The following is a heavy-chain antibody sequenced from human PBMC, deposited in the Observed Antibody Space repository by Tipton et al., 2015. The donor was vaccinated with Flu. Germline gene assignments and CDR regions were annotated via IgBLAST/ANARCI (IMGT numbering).Heavy chain of an antibody. Sequence: GSLRLSCAASGFTFRSYGMHWVRQAPGKGLEWLAFIRYDASNKNYADSVKGRFTISRDNSQNTLYLQMNSLRAEDTAVYYCARDHPPSITVLGEITDYFGMDVWGQGTTVTVSS. CDR3: ARDHPPSITVLGEITDYFGMDV. J-gene: IGHJ6*02. V-gene: IGHV3-30*02. CDR2: IRYDASNK. CDR1: GFTFRSYG. D-gene: IGHD3-3*01.